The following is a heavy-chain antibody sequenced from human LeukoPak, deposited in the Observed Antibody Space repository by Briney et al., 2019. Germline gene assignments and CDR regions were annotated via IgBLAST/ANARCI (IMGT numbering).Heavy chain of an antibody. D-gene: IGHD6-6*01. J-gene: IGHJ4*02. CDR1: GYYFTNYW. CDR3: ARHITTSSTSSHFDS. V-gene: IGHV5-51*01. CDR2: IYPGEANI. Sequence: GESLKISCKGSGYYFTNYWIAWVRQMPGKGLEWMGYIYPGEANIRYSPSLQGRVTISADRSINTAYLQWNSLRASDTAMYYCARHITTSSTSSHFDSWGQGTLVTVSS.